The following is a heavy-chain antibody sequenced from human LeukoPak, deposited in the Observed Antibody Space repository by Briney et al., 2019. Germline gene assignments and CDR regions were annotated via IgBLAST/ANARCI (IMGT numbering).Heavy chain of an antibody. V-gene: IGHV1-46*01. J-gene: IGHJ5*02. CDR2: INPSGGST. CDR3: ARGGYCSGGSCYLEEAEGWFDP. Sequence: ASVKVSCKASGYTFTSYYMHWVRQAPGQGLEWMGIINPSGGSTSYAQKFQGRVTMTRDTSMSTVYMELSSLRSEDTAVYYCARGGYCSGGSCYLEEAEGWFDPWGQGTLVTVSS. CDR1: GYTFTSYY. D-gene: IGHD2-15*01.